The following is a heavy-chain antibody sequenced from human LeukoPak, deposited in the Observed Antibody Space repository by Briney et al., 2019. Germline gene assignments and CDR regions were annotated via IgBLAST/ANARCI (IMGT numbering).Heavy chain of an antibody. CDR3: ARVVAVAGPMRGAFDY. J-gene: IGHJ4*02. CDR2: ISAYNGNT. V-gene: IGHV1-18*01. D-gene: IGHD6-19*01. CDR1: GYTFTSYG. Sequence: GASVKVSCEASGYTFTSYGISWVRQAPGQGLEWMGWISAYNGNTNYAQKLQGRVTMTTDTSTSTAYMELRSLRSDDTAVYYCARVVAVAGPMRGAFDYWGQGTLSPSPQ.